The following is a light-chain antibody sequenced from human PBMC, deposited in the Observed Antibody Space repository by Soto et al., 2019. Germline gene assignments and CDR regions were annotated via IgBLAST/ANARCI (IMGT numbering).Light chain of an antibody. CDR3: AAWDASLNGVI. CDR2: SNN. J-gene: IGLJ2*01. V-gene: IGLV1-44*01. Sequence: QSVLTQSPSASGTPGQRVTISCSGSSSNIGTYTVNWYQQVPGTAPKLLIYSNNQRPSGVPDRFSGSKSGTSASLAISGLQSEDEADYYCAAWDASLNGVIFGGGTQLTVL. CDR1: SSNIGTYT.